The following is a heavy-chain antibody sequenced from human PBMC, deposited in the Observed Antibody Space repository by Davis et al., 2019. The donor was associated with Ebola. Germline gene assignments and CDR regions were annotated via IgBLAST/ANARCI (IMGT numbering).Heavy chain of an antibody. J-gene: IGHJ4*02. CDR1: GGSISSYY. D-gene: IGHD6-6*01. V-gene: IGHV4-59*08. CDR2: IHYSGNT. CDR3: ARRRIAARPIDY. Sequence: MPSETLSLTCTVSGGSISSYYWSWIRQSPGKGLEWIGYIHYSGNTNYNPSLKSRVTISKDTSKNQFSLKLSSVTAADTAVYYCARRRIAARPIDYWGQGTLVTVSS.